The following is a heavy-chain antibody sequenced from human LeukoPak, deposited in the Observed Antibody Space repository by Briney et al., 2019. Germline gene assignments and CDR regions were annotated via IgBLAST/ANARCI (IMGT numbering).Heavy chain of an antibody. CDR3: AKGTSTVVTPNYYYYYSMDV. Sequence: SDTLSLSCTVSGASISSYYWNWIRQSPGKGLEWIGYIHVSGGTSYDPSLKSRVTISIDTSKNQFSLKLSSVTAADTAVYYCAKGTSTVVTPNYYYYYSMDVWGKGTTVTVSS. V-gene: IGHV4-4*09. J-gene: IGHJ6*03. CDR2: IHVSGGT. CDR1: GASISSYY. D-gene: IGHD4-23*01.